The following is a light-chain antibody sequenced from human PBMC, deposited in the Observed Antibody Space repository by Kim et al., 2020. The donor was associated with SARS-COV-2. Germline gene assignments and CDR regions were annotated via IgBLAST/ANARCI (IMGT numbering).Light chain of an antibody. V-gene: IGKV4-1*01. J-gene: IGKJ1*01. CDR3: QQYYSSPQT. CDR1: QSLLYSSDNKNY. CDR2: WAS. Sequence: DIVMTQSPDSLAVSLGERATVNCKSSQSLLYSSDNKNYLAWYQQKPGQPPKLLFYWASTRKSGVPDRFSGSGSGTHFTLTISSLQAEDVAVYYCQQYYSSPQTFGQGTKVDIK.